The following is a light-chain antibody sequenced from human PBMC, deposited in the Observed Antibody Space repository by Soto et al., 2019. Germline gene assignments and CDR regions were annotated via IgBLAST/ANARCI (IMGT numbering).Light chain of an antibody. J-gene: IGKJ1*01. CDR2: KAS. CDR3: QHYNSYSEA. Sequence: DIQMTQSPSTLSGSVGDRVTITCRSSQTISSWLAWYQQKPGKAPKLMIYKASTIQSGVPSRFSGSGSGTEFTLTISSLQPDDFATYYCQHYNSYSEALGQGTKVELK. CDR1: QTISSW. V-gene: IGKV1-5*03.